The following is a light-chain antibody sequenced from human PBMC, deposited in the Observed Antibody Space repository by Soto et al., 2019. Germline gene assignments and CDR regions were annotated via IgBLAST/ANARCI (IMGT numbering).Light chain of an antibody. CDR1: QSVTSGY. V-gene: IGKV3-20*01. Sequence: EIVLTQSPGSLSLSPGERATLSCRASQSVTSGYLAWYQQKPGQAPRLLIYAASSRATGIPDRFSGSGAGTEFTLTISRLEPEDFGVYYCQHFDNSPPFPFGPGTRVDIK. CDR2: AAS. J-gene: IGKJ3*01. CDR3: QHFDNSPPFP.